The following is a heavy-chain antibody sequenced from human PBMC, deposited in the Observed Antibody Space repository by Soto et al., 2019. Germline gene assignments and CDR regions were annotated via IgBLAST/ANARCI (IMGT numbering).Heavy chain of an antibody. D-gene: IGHD2-8*02. CDR2: ISWNSGTI. Sequence: EVQLVESGGGLVQPGRSLRLSCGASGFTFDEYGMHWVRQAPGKGLELVSGISWNSGTIGYADSVKGRFTISRDNAKKSLYLQMSSLRAEDTALYYCAKSTGGTANGMDVWGQGTTVTVSS. CDR1: GFTFDEYG. CDR3: AKSTGGTANGMDV. J-gene: IGHJ6*02. V-gene: IGHV3-9*01.